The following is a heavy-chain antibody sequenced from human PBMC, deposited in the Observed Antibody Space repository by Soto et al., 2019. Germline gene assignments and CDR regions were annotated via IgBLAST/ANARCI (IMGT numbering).Heavy chain of an antibody. CDR1: GGSISSGGYS. D-gene: IGHD3-9*01. CDR2: IYHSGST. CDR3: AAWLLLSGDLIVSDY. V-gene: IGHV4-30-2*01. J-gene: IGHJ4*02. Sequence: SETLSLTCAVSGGSISSGGYSWSWIRQPPGKGLEWIGYIYHSGSTYYNPSLKSRVTISVDRSKNQFSLKLSSVTAADTAVYYCAAWLLLSGDLIVSDYWGQGTLVTVSS.